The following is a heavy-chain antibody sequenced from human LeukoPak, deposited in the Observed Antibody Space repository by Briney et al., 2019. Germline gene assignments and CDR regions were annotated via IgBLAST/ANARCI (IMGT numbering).Heavy chain of an antibody. CDR2: IYPGDFDT. J-gene: IGHJ6*03. CDR3: ASLRSDYSSGWRYYYMDV. Sequence: GESLKISFKGSGYSFTSYWIGWVRQMPGKGLEWMGIIYPGDFDTRYSPSFQGQVIISADKSINTAYLQWSSLKASDTAMYYCASLRSDYSSGWRYYYMDVWGKGTTVTISS. V-gene: IGHV5-51*01. CDR1: GYSFTSYW. D-gene: IGHD6-19*01.